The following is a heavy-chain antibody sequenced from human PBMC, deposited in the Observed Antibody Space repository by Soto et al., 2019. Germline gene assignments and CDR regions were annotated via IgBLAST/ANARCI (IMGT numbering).Heavy chain of an antibody. CDR1: GYTFATYA. V-gene: IGHV1-3*04. CDR3: TSVNTIFLNPYYDSYGMDV. CDR2: INTGNGYT. D-gene: IGHD3-9*01. J-gene: IGHJ6*02. Sequence: QVQLVQSGAEVKKPGASVKVSCKASGYTFATYAIHWVRQAPGQRLEWMGWINTGNGYTEYSQNFRGRVTITRDTSASTAYMEMSSLRSEDTAMYYCTSVNTIFLNPYYDSYGMDVWGQGTTVTVAS.